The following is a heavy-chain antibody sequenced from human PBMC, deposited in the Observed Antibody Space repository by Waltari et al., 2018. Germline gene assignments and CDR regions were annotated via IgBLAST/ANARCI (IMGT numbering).Heavy chain of an antibody. Sequence: QVQLQQWGAGLLKPSETLSLTCAVYGGSFSGYYWSWIRQPPGKGLEWIGEINHSGSTNYNPSLKSRVTISVDTSKNQFSLKLSSVTAADTAVYYCARGFPVTTVPLGFDPWGQGTLVTVSS. V-gene: IGHV4-34*01. CDR2: INHSGST. CDR1: GGSFSGYY. J-gene: IGHJ5*02. D-gene: IGHD4-17*01. CDR3: ARGFPVTTVPLGFDP.